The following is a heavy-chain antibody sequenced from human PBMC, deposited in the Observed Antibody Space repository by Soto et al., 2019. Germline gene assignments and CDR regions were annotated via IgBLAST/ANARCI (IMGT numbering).Heavy chain of an antibody. CDR3: AREDYYDSSGSPTPVDY. CDR1: GFTFSSYG. V-gene: IGHV3-21*06. CDR2: ISGSGSRE. D-gene: IGHD3-22*01. Sequence: GGSLRLSCAASGFTFSSYGMNWVRQAPGKGLEWVSSISGSGSREHYAVSLEGRFTISRDNAKNSLYLQMNSLRVEDTAVYYCAREDYYDSSGSPTPVDYWGQGILVTVSS. J-gene: IGHJ4*02.